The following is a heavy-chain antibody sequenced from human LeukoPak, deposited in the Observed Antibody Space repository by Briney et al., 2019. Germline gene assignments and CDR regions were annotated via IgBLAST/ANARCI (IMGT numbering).Heavy chain of an antibody. CDR3: ARALSDGGYSYGYRPSYFDY. CDR1: GDSISSGGYS. Sequence: ETLSLTCVVSGDSISSGGYSWSWIRQTPGKGLEWVSGINWNGGSTGYADSVKGRFTISRDNAKNSLYLQMNSLRAEDTALYYCARALSDGGYSYGYRPSYFDYWGQGTLVTVSS. V-gene: IGHV3-20*04. CDR2: INWNGGST. D-gene: IGHD5-18*01. J-gene: IGHJ4*02.